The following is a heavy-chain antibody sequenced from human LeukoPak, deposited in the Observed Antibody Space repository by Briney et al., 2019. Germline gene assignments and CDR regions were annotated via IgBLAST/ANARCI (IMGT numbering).Heavy chain of an antibody. J-gene: IGHJ4*01. CDR1: GGSISPYY. Sequence: SETLSLTCTVSGGSISPYYWSWIRQPPGKGLEWIGYIYYSGSTKYNPSLKSRVSISVETSKNQFSLKLSSVTAADTAVYYCARGFCSGGSCYSAIFDYWGQEPWSPSPQ. CDR3: ARGFCSGGSCYSAIFDY. CDR2: IYYSGST. D-gene: IGHD2-15*01. V-gene: IGHV4-59*01.